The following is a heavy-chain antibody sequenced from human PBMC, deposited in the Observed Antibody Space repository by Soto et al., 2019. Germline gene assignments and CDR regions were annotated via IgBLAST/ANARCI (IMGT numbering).Heavy chain of an antibody. V-gene: IGHV3-23*01. CDR1: GFTFSSYC. CDR2: MSGPGGTT. J-gene: IGHJ4*02. CDR3: AKDRLEYISTWDF. Sequence: GALRLSCAASGFTFSSYCMSWVRQAPGKGLEWVSGMSGPGGTTYYADSVKGRFTISRDNSKNTLYLQMNSLRAEDTAIYYCAKDRLEYISTWDFWGPGTLLTVSS. D-gene: IGHD6-13*01.